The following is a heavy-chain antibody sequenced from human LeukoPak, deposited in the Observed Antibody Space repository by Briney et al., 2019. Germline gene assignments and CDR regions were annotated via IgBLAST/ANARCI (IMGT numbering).Heavy chain of an antibody. Sequence: GGSLRLSCAASGFPFSSYGMHWVRQAPGKGLEWVSAISGSGGSTYYADSVKGRFTISRDNSKNTLYLQMNSLRAEDTAVYYCAKDREDHYDILTGFKYYFDYWGQGTLVTVSS. CDR1: GFPFSSYG. CDR3: AKDREDHYDILTGFKYYFDY. CDR2: ISGSGGST. V-gene: IGHV3-23*01. D-gene: IGHD3-9*01. J-gene: IGHJ4*02.